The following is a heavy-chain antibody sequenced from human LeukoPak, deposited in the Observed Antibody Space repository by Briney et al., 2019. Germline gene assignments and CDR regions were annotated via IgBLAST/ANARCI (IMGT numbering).Heavy chain of an antibody. J-gene: IGHJ6*02. V-gene: IGHV1-18*01. CDR2: ISAYNGNT. CDR3: ARETPIQENYGIDV. CDR1: GYTFTSYG. Sequence: ASVKVSCEASGYTFTSYGISWVRQAPGQGLEWMGWISAYNGNTNYAQKLQGRVTMTTDTSTSTAYMELRSLRPDDTAVYCCARETPIQENYGIDVLGQGTTVTVSS.